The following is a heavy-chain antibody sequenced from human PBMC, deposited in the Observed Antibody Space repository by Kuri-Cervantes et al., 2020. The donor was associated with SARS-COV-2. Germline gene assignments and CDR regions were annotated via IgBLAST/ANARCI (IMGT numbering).Heavy chain of an antibody. J-gene: IGHJ3*02. Sequence: GESLKISCVASGFTFSAYTLNWVRQAPGKGLEWVSSITRISIYISYADSLKGRFTISRDNAKNSLYLQMNSLRAEDTAVYYCAREDMGDFWSGYYEGAFDIWGQGTMVTVSS. CDR1: GFTFSAYT. D-gene: IGHD3-3*01. V-gene: IGHV3-21*01. CDR3: AREDMGDFWSGYYEGAFDI. CDR2: ITRISIYI.